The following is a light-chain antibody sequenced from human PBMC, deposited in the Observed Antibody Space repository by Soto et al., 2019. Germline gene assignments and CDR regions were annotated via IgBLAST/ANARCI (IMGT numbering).Light chain of an antibody. CDR3: QQYNNWPAIT. CDR2: DAS. CDR1: QSVRNN. V-gene: IGKV3D-15*01. Sequence: EIVMTQSPATLSVSPGERATVPCRASQSVRNNLAWYQQKPGQAPRLLIYDASNRATGIPARFSGSGSGTEFTLTISSLQSEDFAVYYCQQYNNWPAITFGQGTRLEIK. J-gene: IGKJ5*01.